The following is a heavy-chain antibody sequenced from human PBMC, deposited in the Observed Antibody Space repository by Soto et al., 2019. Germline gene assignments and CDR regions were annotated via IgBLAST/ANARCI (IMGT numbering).Heavy chain of an antibody. V-gene: IGHV3-21*02. CDR2: IGRGSTYI. Sequence: QLVESGGGLVKPGGSLRLSCVASGFPFSSFSLNWIRQAPGKGLEWVSSIGRGSTYIYYADSVRGRFTVSRDNGKNSVYLQMNGLTAADSGIYYCARVTAGSGSYQIDLWGQGTLVTVSS. CDR1: GFPFSSFS. J-gene: IGHJ4*02. D-gene: IGHD3-10*01. CDR3: ARVTAGSGSYQIDL.